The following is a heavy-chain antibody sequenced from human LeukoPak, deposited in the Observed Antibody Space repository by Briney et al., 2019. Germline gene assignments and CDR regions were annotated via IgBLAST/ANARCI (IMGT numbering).Heavy chain of an antibody. Sequence: GRSLRLSCAASGFTFSSYGMHWVRQAPGKGLEWVAVISYDGSNKYYADSVKGRFTISRDNSKNTLYLQMNSLRAEDTAVYYCAKDKARAVAGSDYFDYWGRGTLVTVSS. D-gene: IGHD6-19*01. V-gene: IGHV3-30*18. J-gene: IGHJ4*02. CDR3: AKDKARAVAGSDYFDY. CDR1: GFTFSSYG. CDR2: ISYDGSNK.